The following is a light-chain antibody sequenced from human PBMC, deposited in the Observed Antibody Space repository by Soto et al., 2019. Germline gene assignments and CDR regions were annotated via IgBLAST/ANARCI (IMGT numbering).Light chain of an antibody. Sequence: QSALTQPRSVSGSPGQSVTISCTGTSSDVGGYNYVSWYQQHPGKAPKLMIHDVSKRPSGVPDRFSGSKSGNTASLTISGLQAEDEADYYCCSYAGSYTFNYVFGTGTKLTVL. CDR3: CSYAGSYTFNYV. CDR2: DVS. CDR1: SSDVGGYNY. J-gene: IGLJ1*01. V-gene: IGLV2-11*01.